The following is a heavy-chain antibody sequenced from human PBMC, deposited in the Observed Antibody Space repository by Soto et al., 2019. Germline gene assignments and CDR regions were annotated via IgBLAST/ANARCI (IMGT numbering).Heavy chain of an antibody. D-gene: IGHD3-10*01. CDR3: ARDGDVNTGFGKDY. CDR2: IWHDGGNK. V-gene: IGHV3-33*01. J-gene: IGHJ4*02. CDR1: GFTFISYG. Sequence: GGSLRPSCAASGFTFISYGIHFFRHSPGKGLEWVAFIWHDGGNKFYAESVKGRFTISRDNSKNTLYLQMTSLSAEDTAMYYCARDGDVNTGFGKDYWGQGTLVTVSS.